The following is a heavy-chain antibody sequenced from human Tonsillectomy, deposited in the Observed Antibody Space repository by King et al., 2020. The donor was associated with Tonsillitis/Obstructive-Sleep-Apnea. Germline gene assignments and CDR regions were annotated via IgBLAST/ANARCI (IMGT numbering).Heavy chain of an antibody. J-gene: IGHJ4*02. Sequence: QLQESGPGLVKPSETLSLTCTVSGGSISSYYWSWIRQPPGKGLEWIGYIYYSGSTNYNPSLKSRVTISVDTSKNQFSLKLSSVTAADTAVYYCARSFDWRGYYPYFDYWGQGTLVTAPS. CDR2: IYYSGST. D-gene: IGHD3-3*01. V-gene: IGHV4-59*01. CDR1: GGSISSYY. CDR3: ARSFDWRGYYPYFDY.